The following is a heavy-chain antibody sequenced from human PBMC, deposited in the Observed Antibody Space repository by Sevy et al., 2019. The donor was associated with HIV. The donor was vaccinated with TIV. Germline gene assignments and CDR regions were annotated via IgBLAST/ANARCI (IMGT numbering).Heavy chain of an antibody. J-gene: IGHJ6*03. Sequence: GGSLILSCAASGFTFSSYAMSWVRQAPGKGLEWVSAISGSGGSTYYADSVKGRFTISRDNSKNTLYLQMNGLRAEDTAVYYCAKAGLGMTNYYYYMDVWGKGTTVTVSS. CDR1: GFTFSSYA. CDR2: ISGSGGST. V-gene: IGHV3-23*01. CDR3: AKAGLGMTNYYYYMDV. D-gene: IGHD7-27*01.